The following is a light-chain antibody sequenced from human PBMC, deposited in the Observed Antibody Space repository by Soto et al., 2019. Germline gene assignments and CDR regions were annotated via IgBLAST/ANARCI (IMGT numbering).Light chain of an antibody. CDR1: QGISSY. Sequence: DVQLTQSPSSLSASVGDRVTITCRASQGISSYLAWYQQKPGEVPKLLIYAASTLQSGVPSRFSGSGSGTGFTLTISSLQPEDVATYYCQKYNSAWWTFGQGTKVDIK. CDR3: QKYNSAWWT. CDR2: AAS. V-gene: IGKV1-27*01. J-gene: IGKJ1*01.